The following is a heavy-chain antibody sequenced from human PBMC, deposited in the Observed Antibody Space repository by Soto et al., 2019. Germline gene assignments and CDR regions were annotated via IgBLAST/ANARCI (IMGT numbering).Heavy chain of an antibody. Sequence: PGGSLRLSCAASGFTFSSYAMSWVRQAPGKGLEWVSAISGSGGSTYYADSVKGRFTISRDNSKNTLYLQMNSLRAKDTAVYYCAKDLAYGGNSGFSYWGQGTLVTVSS. CDR3: AKDLAYGGNSGFSY. V-gene: IGHV3-23*01. CDR1: GFTFSSYA. J-gene: IGHJ4*02. D-gene: IGHD4-17*01. CDR2: ISGSGGST.